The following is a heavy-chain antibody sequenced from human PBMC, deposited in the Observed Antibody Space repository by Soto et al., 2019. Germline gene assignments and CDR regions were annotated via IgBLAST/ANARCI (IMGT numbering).Heavy chain of an antibody. J-gene: IGHJ4*01. Sequence: ASVKVSCTASGYRFMYFFIHFVRQAPGQGLEWMGWINPYTGETNYAQKFQGRVIMTSAAAISTAYMELNSLTSDDTAVYYCTRPLRATAGTTFYYWGQGSLVTVSS. D-gene: IGHD1-1*01. CDR1: GYRFMYFF. CDR3: TRPLRATAGTTFYY. V-gene: IGHV1-2*02. CDR2: INPYTGET.